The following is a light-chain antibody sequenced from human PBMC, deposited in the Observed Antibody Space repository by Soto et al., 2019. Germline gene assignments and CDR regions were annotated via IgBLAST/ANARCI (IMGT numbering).Light chain of an antibody. V-gene: IGLV2-8*01. J-gene: IGLJ1*01. CDR2: EVT. Sequence: QSVLTQPPSASGFPGQSVTISCTGTSSDVGYYDYVSWYQQHPGKAPKLVIYEVTKRPSRVPDRVSASKSGNTASLTVSGLRAEDEADYYCSSYAGSNNFVFRGATKVTVL. CDR1: SSDVGYYDY. CDR3: SSYAGSNNFV.